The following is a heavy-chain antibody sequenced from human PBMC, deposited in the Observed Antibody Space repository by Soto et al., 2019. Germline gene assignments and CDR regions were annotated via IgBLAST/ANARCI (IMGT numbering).Heavy chain of an antibody. CDR1: GYTFTSYD. Sequence: GASVKVSCKASGYTFTSYDINWVRQATGQGLEWMGWMNPNSGNTGYAQKFQGRVTMTRNTSISTAYMELSSLRSEDTAVYYCASLSLVYNWNYYYYMLFSYKTPPVTVS. CDR2: MNPNSGNT. CDR3: ASLSLVYNWNYYYYMLF. J-gene: IGHJ6*03. V-gene: IGHV1-8*01. D-gene: IGHD1-20*01.